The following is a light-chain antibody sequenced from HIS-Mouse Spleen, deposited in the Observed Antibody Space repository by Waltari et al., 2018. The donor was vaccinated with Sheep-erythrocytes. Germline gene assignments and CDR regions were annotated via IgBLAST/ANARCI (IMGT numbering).Light chain of an antibody. CDR3: QQYNSYPLT. Sequence: DIQMTQSPSTLYASVGDRVPITCRASQSISSWLAWYQQKPGKAPKLLIYKASSLESGVPSRFSGSGSGTEFTLNISSLQPDDFATYYCQQYNSYPLTFGGGTKVEIK. CDR2: KAS. CDR1: QSISSW. J-gene: IGKJ4*01. V-gene: IGKV1-5*03.